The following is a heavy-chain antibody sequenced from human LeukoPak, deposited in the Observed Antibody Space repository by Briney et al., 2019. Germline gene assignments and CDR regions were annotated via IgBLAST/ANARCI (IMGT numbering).Heavy chain of an antibody. CDR2: INHRGST. Sequence: SETLSLTCAVYGGSFSGYYWSWIRQPPGKGLEWIGEINHRGSTNYNPSLKSRVTISVDTSKNQFSLKLSSVTAADTAVYYCARADPYYYDSSGYVDYWGQGTLVTVSS. V-gene: IGHV4-34*01. D-gene: IGHD3-22*01. J-gene: IGHJ4*02. CDR3: ARADPYYYDSSGYVDY. CDR1: GGSFSGYY.